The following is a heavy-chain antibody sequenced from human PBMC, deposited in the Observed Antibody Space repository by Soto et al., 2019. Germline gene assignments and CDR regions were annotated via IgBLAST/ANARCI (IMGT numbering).Heavy chain of an antibody. V-gene: IGHV4-34*01. CDR2: INYSGSS. CDR1: GDSFNTYY. J-gene: IGHJ5*02. Sequence: SETLSLTCAVYGDSFNTYYWSWIRQPPGKGLEWIGEINYSGSSNYNPSLKSRVTILVDTSNKQFSLRLTSVTAADTAVYYCARGRRVGYCLGVICHNWFDPWGQGTLVTDSS. D-gene: IGHD2-15*01. CDR3: ARGRRVGYCLGVICHNWFDP.